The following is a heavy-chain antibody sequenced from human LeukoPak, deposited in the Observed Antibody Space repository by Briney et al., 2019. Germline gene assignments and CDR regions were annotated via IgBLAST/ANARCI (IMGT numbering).Heavy chain of an antibody. CDR3: ARVGYSSSWFAFSLVDY. Sequence: SVKVSCKASGGTFSSYAISWVRQAPGQGLEWMGGIIPIFGTANYAQKFQGRVTITADESTSTAYMELSSLRSEDTAVYYCARVGYSSSWFAFSLVDYWGQGTLVTVSS. J-gene: IGHJ4*02. CDR1: GGTFSSYA. V-gene: IGHV1-69*13. CDR2: IIPIFGTA. D-gene: IGHD6-13*01.